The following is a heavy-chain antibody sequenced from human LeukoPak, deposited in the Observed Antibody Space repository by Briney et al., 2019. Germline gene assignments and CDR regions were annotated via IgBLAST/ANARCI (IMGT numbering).Heavy chain of an antibody. CDR2: IWYDGSNK. D-gene: IGHD3-10*01. V-gene: IGHV3-33*01. J-gene: IGHJ6*03. CDR1: GFTFSSYG. CDR3: ARGITMVRGVIIDYYYYYMDV. Sequence: GGSLRLSCAASGFTFSSYGMHWVRQAPGKGLEWVAVIWYDGSNKYYADSVKGRFTISRDNSKNTLYLQMNSLRAEDTAVYYCARGITMVRGVIIDYYYYYMDVWGKGTTVTVSS.